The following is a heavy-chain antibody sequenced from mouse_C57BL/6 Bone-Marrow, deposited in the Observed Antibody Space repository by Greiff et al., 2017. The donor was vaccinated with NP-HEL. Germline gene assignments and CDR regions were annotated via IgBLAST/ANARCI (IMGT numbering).Heavy chain of an antibody. J-gene: IGHJ2*01. CDR3: ARSCYGNYGFDY. CDR2: IDPSDSYT. Sequence: VQLQQSGAELVRPGTSVKLSCKASGYTFTSYWMHWVKQRPGQGLEWIGVIDPSDSYTNYNQKFKGKATLTVDTSSSTAYMQLSSLTSEDSAVYYCARSCYGNYGFDYWGQGTTLTVSS. CDR1: GYTFTSYW. V-gene: IGHV1-59*01. D-gene: IGHD2-10*01.